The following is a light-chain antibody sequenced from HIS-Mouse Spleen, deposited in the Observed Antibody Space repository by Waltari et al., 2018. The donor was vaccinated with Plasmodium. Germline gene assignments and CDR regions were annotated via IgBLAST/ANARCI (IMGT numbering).Light chain of an antibody. CDR2: EGS. CDR3: CSYAGSSTNWV. V-gene: IGLV2-23*01. J-gene: IGLJ3*02. CDR1: SSDVGSHNL. Sequence: QSALTQPASVSGSPGQSITISCTGTSSDVGSHNLVSWYQQHPGKAPKLRIYEGSKRPSGVSNRFSGSKSGNTASLTISGLQAEDEADYYCCSYAGSSTNWVFGGGTKLTVL.